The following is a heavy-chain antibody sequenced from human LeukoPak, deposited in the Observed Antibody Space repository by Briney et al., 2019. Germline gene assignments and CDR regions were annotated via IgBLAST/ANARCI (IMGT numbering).Heavy chain of an antibody. D-gene: IGHD2-2*01. CDR3: ARDRYCSSTSSYGIPHV. J-gene: IGHJ6*02. CDR2: LKQDGSQK. CDR1: GFTFSSYW. Sequence: GGSLRLSCAASGFTFSSYWISWVRQAPGKGLEWLANLKQDGSQKYYVDSVKGRFTISRDNAKNSLYLQMNSLRAEHTAVYYCARDRYCSSTSSYGIPHVWGQASTVTVSS. V-gene: IGHV3-7*01.